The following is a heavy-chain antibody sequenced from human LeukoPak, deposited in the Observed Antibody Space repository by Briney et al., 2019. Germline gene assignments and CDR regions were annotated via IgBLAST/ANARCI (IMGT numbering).Heavy chain of an antibody. D-gene: IGHD3-3*01. V-gene: IGHV1-24*01. CDR3: TASEGPYYDSWNTYSDYSDH. Sequence: ASVKVSCKVSGSTLSDLSMHWVRQAPGKGLEWVGGFDPEDGGTVYAQKFQGRIIMTEDTSTDTAYMESSSLRSEDTAVYYCTASEGPYYDSWNTYSDYSDHWGQGTLVTVSS. CDR2: FDPEDGGT. J-gene: IGHJ4*02. CDR1: GSTLSDLS.